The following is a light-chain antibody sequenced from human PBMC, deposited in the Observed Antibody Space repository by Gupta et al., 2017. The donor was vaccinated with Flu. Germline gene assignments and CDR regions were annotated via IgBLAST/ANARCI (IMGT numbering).Light chain of an antibody. J-gene: IGKJ5*01. CDR2: WAS. CDR1: HSVLFRSNVMEY. Sequence: CLGESATIRDKSSHSVLFRSNVMEYLAWYQQKPGQPPKFLLYWASTRESGVPERFSGSGAGADFTLTISSLQPDDLAIYYCQQCMSKPPTFGQGTRLEIK. CDR3: QQCMSKPPT. V-gene: IGKV4-1*01.